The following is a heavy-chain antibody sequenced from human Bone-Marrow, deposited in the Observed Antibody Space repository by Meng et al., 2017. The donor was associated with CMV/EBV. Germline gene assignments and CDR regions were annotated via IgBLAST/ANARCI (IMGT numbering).Heavy chain of an antibody. J-gene: IGHJ5*02. CDR2: IIPILGIA. Sequence: SVKVSCKASGYTFTSYGISWVRQAPGQGLEWMGGIIPILGIANYAQKFQGRVTITADKSTSTAYMELSSLRSEDTAVYYCARGAAAGRHWFDPWGQGTLVTVSS. V-gene: IGHV1-69*10. CDR3: ARGAAAGRHWFDP. D-gene: IGHD6-13*01. CDR1: GYTFTSYG.